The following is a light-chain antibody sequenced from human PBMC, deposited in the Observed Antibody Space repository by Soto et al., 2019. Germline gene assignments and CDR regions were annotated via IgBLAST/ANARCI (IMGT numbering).Light chain of an antibody. CDR3: SSYSSTNTLDV. J-gene: IGLJ1*01. V-gene: IGLV2-14*01. CDR2: EVT. Sequence: QSALTQPASVSGSPGQSITISCTGTGSDVGAYEYVSWYQHHPGKAPKLIIYEVTNRPSGISARFSGSKSASTASLTISGLQAEDEADYYCSSYSSTNTLDVFGTGTKVTVL. CDR1: GSDVGAYEY.